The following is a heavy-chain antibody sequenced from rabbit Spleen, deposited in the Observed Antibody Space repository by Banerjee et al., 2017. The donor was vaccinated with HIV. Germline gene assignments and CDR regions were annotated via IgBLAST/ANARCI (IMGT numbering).Heavy chain of an antibody. CDR3: ARSPGEGGDGYLNL. Sequence: QQQLVESGGGLVKPGTSLTLTCAASGFSFSSHYYMYWVRQAPGKGPEWIGCIYSDSGITSYASWAKSRFTITRSTSLNTVTLQVTSLTGADTATYFCARSPGEGGDGYLNLWGPGTLVTVS. J-gene: IGHJ4*01. V-gene: IGHV1S43*01. D-gene: IGHD5-1*01. CDR1: GFSFSSHYY. CDR2: IYSDSGIT.